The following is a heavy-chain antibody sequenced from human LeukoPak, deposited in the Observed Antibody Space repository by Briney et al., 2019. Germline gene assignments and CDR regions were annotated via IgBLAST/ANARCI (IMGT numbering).Heavy chain of an antibody. Sequence: GALRLSCAASGFTVSSNYMSWVRQAPGKGLEWVSVIYSGGSTYYADSVKGRFTISRDNSKNTLYLQMNSLRAEDTAVYYCARDRYGDSYYYYGMDVWGQGTTVTVSS. D-gene: IGHD4-17*01. CDR2: IYSGGST. J-gene: IGHJ6*02. V-gene: IGHV3-66*01. CDR3: ARDRYGDSYYYYGMDV. CDR1: GFTVSSNY.